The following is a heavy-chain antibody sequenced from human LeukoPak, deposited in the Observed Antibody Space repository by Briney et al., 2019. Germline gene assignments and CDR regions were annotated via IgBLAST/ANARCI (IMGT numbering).Heavy chain of an antibody. V-gene: IGHV4-4*07. J-gene: IGHJ3*02. CDR2: IYSSGST. D-gene: IGHD6-13*01. CDR1: GGSISSYY. Sequence: PSETLSLTCTVSGGSISSYYWSWIRQPAGKGLEWIGRIYSSGSTNYNPSLKSRVTMSVDTSKNQFSLKLSSVTAADTAVYYCALYSSSWVSGSAFDIWGQGTMVTVSS. CDR3: ALYSSSWVSGSAFDI.